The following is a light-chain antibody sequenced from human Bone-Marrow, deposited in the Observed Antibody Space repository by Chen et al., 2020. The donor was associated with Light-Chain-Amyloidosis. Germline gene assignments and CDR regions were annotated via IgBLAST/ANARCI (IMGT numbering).Light chain of an antibody. Sequence: SYELTQPPSVSVSPGHTASLPCSGDKLGDKYACWYHQKPGQSPVLVIYQDTKRPSGIPERFSGSNSGNTATLTISGTQAMDEADYYCQAWDSSTGVFGGGTKLTVL. CDR3: QAWDSSTGV. CDR1: KLGDKY. V-gene: IGLV3-1*01. J-gene: IGLJ3*02. CDR2: QDT.